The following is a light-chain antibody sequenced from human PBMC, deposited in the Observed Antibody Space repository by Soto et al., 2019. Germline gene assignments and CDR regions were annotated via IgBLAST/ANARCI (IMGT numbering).Light chain of an antibody. CDR3: QSYDSSLNVFL. CDR2: GNS. V-gene: IGLV1-40*01. J-gene: IGLJ2*01. CDR1: SSNIGAGYD. Sequence: QAVVTQPPSVSGAPGQRVTISCTGSSSNIGAGYDVHWYQQLPGTAPKLLIYGNSNRPEGVTDRFSGSTSGTSASLAITGVQAEDEADYYCQSYDSSLNVFLFGGGTKVTVL.